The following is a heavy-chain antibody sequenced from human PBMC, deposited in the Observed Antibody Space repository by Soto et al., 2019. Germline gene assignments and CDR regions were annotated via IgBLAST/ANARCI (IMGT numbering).Heavy chain of an antibody. D-gene: IGHD6-13*01. CDR1: GGSISGTTYS. J-gene: IGHJ4*02. V-gene: IGHV4-30-2*01. CDR2: IYDSGNT. CDR3: ARGQGAAAGHSNFDY. Sequence: QLQLQESGSGLVKPSQTLSLTCAVSGGSISGTTYSWSWIRQPPGKGLEWIGYIYDSGNTYYNPSLKSQFSISVDRSKTQFSLKLSSVTAADTAMYYCARGQGAAAGHSNFDYWGQGALVTVSS.